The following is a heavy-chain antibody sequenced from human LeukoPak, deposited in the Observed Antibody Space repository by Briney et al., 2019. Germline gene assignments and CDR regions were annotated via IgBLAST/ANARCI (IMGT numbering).Heavy chain of an antibody. CDR1: GFTFSSYS. J-gene: IGHJ5*01. CDR2: ISSSGSTI. CDR3: ARDCRLNCARQPGFDS. Sequence: GGSLRLSCAASGFTFSSYSMNWVRQAPGKGLEWVSYISSSGSTIYYADSAKGRLTISRDNAKNSLYLQLSSLRDEDTAVYYCARDCRLNCARQPGFDSWGQGTLVTVSS. V-gene: IGHV3-48*02. D-gene: IGHD1-1*01.